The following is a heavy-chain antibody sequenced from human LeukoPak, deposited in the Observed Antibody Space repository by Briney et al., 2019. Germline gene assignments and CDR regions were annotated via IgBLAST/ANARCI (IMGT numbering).Heavy chain of an antibody. V-gene: IGHV3-30*04. J-gene: IGHJ6*02. CDR3: ARDRMDILTGYYTYYYYYYGMDV. CDR2: ISYDRSNK. Sequence: GGSLRLSCAASGFTFSSYAMHWVRQAPGKGLEWVAVISYDRSNKYYADSVKGRFTISRDNSKNTLYLQMNSLRAEDTAVYYCARDRMDILTGYYTYYYYYYGMDVWGQGTTVTVSS. D-gene: IGHD3-9*01. CDR1: GFTFSSYA.